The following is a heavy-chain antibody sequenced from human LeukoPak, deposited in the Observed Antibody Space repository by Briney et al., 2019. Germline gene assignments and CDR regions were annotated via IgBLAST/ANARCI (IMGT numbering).Heavy chain of an antibody. CDR1: GGSISSGSYY. CDR3: ARDQVLEWLRLDWYFDL. D-gene: IGHD3-3*01. V-gene: IGHV4-61*02. J-gene: IGHJ2*01. CDR2: IYTSGST. Sequence: SQTLSLTCTVSGGSISSGSYYWSWIRQPAGKGLEWIGRIYTSGSTNYNPSLKSRVTISVDTSKNQFSLKLSSVTAADTAVYYCARDQVLEWLRLDWYFDLWGRGTLVTVSS.